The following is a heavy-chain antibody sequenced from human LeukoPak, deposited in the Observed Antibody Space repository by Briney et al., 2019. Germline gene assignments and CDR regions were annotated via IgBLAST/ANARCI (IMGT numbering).Heavy chain of an antibody. Sequence: GGSLRLSCAASGFTFSSYWMSWVRLAPGKGLEWVANINQDGSEKYYVDSLKGRFTISRDNAKNSMYLQMNSLRVEDMAVYHCARPLYGSGSYAPTSGFDYWGQGTLVTVSS. J-gene: IGHJ4*02. CDR3: ARPLYGSGSYAPTSGFDY. CDR1: GFTFSSYW. D-gene: IGHD3-10*01. V-gene: IGHV3-7*01. CDR2: INQDGSEK.